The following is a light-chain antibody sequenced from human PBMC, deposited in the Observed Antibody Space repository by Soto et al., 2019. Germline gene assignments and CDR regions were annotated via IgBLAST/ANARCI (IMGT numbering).Light chain of an antibody. Sequence: DIQMTQSPSTLSASVGDRVTITCRASQSISSRLAWYQQKAGKAPKLLIYRASTLESGVPSRFGGSGSGTEFTLTISSLQPDDFATYFCQEYDGHCTFGQGTKLEIK. J-gene: IGKJ2*02. CDR3: QEYDGHCT. CDR1: QSISSR. CDR2: RAS. V-gene: IGKV1-5*03.